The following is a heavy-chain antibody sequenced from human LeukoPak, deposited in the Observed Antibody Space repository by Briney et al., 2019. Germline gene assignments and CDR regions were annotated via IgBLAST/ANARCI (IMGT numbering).Heavy chain of an antibody. D-gene: IGHD3-10*01. CDR3: ARDGVSLVRAIYYFDY. Sequence: GASVKVSCKASGYTFTGYYMHWVRQAPGQGLEWMGWISAYNGNTNYAQKLQGRVTMTTDTSTSTAYMELSRLRSDDTAVYYCARDGVSLVRAIYYFDYWGQGTLVTVSS. CDR2: ISAYNGNT. J-gene: IGHJ4*02. CDR1: GYTFTGYY. V-gene: IGHV1-18*04.